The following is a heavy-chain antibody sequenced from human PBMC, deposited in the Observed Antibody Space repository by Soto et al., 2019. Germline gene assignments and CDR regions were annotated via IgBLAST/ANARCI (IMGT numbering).Heavy chain of an antibody. CDR3: ARVIAAAADFDY. V-gene: IGHV1-18*01. D-gene: IGHD6-13*01. CDR2: ISAYNRNT. Sequence: QVQLVQSGAEVKKPGASVKVSCKASGYTFTSYGLRWVRQAPGQGLEWMGWISAYNRNTNYPQKLQGRVTMTTDASTSTAYMELRSLRSDDTAVYYCARVIAAAADFDYWGQGTLVTVSS. J-gene: IGHJ4*02. CDR1: GYTFTSYG.